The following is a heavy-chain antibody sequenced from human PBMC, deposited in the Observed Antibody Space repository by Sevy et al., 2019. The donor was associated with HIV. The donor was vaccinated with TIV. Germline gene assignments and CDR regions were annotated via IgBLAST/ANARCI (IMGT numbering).Heavy chain of an antibody. J-gene: IGHJ4*02. V-gene: IGHV1-24*01. CDR1: GYTLTQLS. CDR2: FDPEDGET. CDR3: AITKDYYDSSGYPFDY. Sequence: ASVKVSCKVSGYTLTQLSMHWVRQAPGKGLEWMGSFDPEDGETTYAQKFQGRVTMTEDTSTDTAYMELGSLKSEDTAVFYCAITKDYYDSSGYPFDYWGQGTLVTVSS. D-gene: IGHD3-22*01.